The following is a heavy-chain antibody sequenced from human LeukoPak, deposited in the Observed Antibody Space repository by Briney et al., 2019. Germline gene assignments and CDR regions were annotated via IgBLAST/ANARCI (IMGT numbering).Heavy chain of an antibody. CDR1: KFTFDNYA. D-gene: IGHD3-22*01. J-gene: IGHJ3*02. CDR2: IYSGGST. CDR3: ARDYYYDSSGYYGPSYDAFDI. Sequence: PGGSLRLSCAASKFTFDNYAMSWVRQAPGKGLEWVSVIYSGGSTYYADSVKGRFTISRDNSKNTLYLQMNSLRAEDTAVYYCARDYYYDSSGYYGPSYDAFDIWGQGTMVTVSS. V-gene: IGHV3-53*01.